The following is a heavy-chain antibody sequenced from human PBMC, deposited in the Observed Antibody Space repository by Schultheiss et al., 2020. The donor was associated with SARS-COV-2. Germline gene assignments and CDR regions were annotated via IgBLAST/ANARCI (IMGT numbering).Heavy chain of an antibody. J-gene: IGHJ4*02. Sequence: GGSLRLSCAASGFTFSSYSMNWVRQAPGKGLEWVAVVSFDGTSENYADSVKGRFTISRDNSNNTLDLQMDSLRGDDTALYYCAKGREGDTMVVVMEPFDFWGQGTLVTVSS. CDR2: VSFDGTSE. D-gene: IGHD2-15*01. CDR1: GFTFSSYS. CDR3: AKGREGDTMVVVMEPFDF. V-gene: IGHV3-30*18.